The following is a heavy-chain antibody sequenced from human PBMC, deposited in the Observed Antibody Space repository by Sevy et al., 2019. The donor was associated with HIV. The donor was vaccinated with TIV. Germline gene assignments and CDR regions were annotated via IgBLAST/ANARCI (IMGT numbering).Heavy chain of an antibody. CDR1: GYNFTPYW. CDR3: ARQGASDGFDY. Sequence: GESLKISCKGSGYNFTPYWIGWVRQMPGKGLEWMGIILPSDSDTGYSPSFQGQVTISVDKSINTAYLQWNSLKASDTAIYYCARQGASDGFDYWGQGTLVTVSS. J-gene: IGHJ4*02. V-gene: IGHV5-51*01. CDR2: ILPSDSDT.